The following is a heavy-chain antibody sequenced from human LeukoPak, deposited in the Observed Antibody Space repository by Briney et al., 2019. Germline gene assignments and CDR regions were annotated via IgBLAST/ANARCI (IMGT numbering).Heavy chain of an antibody. CDR3: ARDLVGPTPGYYYYYMDV. D-gene: IGHD1-26*01. V-gene: IGHV3-7*01. CDR1: GFTFSSYW. CDR2: IKQDGSEK. Sequence: SGGSLRLSCAASGFTFSSYWMSWVRQAPGKGLEWVANIKQDGSEKYYVDSVKGRFTISRDNAKNSLYLQMNSLRAEDTAVYYCARDLVGPTPGYYYYYMDVWGKGTTVTVSS. J-gene: IGHJ6*03.